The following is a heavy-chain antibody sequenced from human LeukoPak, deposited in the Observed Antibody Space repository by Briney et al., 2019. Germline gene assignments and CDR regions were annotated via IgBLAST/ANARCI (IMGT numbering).Heavy chain of an antibody. CDR3: ARALSYYFDY. V-gene: IGHV1-2*06. CDR1: GSPFTGYY. D-gene: IGHD1-26*01. J-gene: IGHJ4*02. Sequence: GASVKVSFKASGSPFTGYYMHWGRPAPGQGLEWMGRINPNRGGTNYSQKFQGRVTITRDTSISTAYMALSRLRSDDTAVYYCARALSYYFDYWGQGTLVTVSS. CDR2: INPNRGGT.